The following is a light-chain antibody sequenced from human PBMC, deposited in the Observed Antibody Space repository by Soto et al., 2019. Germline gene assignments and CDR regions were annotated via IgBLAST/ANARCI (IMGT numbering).Light chain of an antibody. Sequence: QSALAQPTSVSGSPGQSIAISCTGTSRDVGGYNYVSWHQQHPGKAPKVLISVVSNRPSGVSNRFSGSKSGNTASLTISGLQAEDEADYYCSSYRSGGTFVFGSGTQLTVL. CDR1: SRDVGGYNY. V-gene: IGLV2-14*01. J-gene: IGLJ7*01. CDR2: VVS. CDR3: SSYRSGGTFV.